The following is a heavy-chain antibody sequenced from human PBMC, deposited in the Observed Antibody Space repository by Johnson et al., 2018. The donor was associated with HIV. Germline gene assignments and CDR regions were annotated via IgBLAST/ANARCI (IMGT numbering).Heavy chain of an antibody. CDR1: GFTFSNYA. D-gene: IGHD4-17*01. J-gene: IGHJ3*02. CDR2: ISYDGSNK. V-gene: IGHV3-30-3*01. Sequence: QVQLVESGGGVVQPGRSLRLSCAASGFTFSNYAMDWVRQAPGEGLEWVAVISYDGSNKYYADSVKGRFTISRDNSKNTLYLQMNSLRAEDTAVYYCARARMTTVTNDAFDIWGQGTMVTVSS. CDR3: ARARMTTVTNDAFDI.